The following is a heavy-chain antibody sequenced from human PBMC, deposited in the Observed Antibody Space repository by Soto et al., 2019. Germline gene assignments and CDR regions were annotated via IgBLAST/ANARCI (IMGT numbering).Heavy chain of an antibody. CDR3: AREPDRLLTGAGYFDY. D-gene: IGHD3-9*01. CDR1: GFTFSSFA. Sequence: EVQLLESGGGLVQPGGSLRLSCAASGFTFSSFAMSWVRQAPGKGLEWVSGISARGDSKEYADSVKGRFTISRDNSKSTLYLKMNSLRAGDTAIYFCAREPDRLLTGAGYFDYGGQGTRVTVSS. CDR2: ISARGDSK. V-gene: IGHV3-23*01. J-gene: IGHJ4*02.